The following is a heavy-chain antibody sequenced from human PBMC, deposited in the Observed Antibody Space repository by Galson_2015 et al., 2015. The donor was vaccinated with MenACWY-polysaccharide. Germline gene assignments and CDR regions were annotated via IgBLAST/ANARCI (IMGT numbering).Heavy chain of an antibody. CDR1: GFTFSSHA. Sequence: SLRLSCAASGFTFSSHAMHWVRQGPGKGLEWVTVISYDGSEKYYVDSVKGRFTISRDSSKNTVYLQMNSLRPEDTAVYYCARPSRGGGYYNDWGQGTLVTVSS. D-gene: IGHD4-17*01. CDR2: ISYDGSEK. J-gene: IGHJ4*02. CDR3: ARPSRGGGYYND. V-gene: IGHV3-30-3*01.